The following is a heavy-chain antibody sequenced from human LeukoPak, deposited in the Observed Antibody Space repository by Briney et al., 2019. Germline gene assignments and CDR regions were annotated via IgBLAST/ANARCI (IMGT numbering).Heavy chain of an antibody. CDR2: INHSRST. CDR1: GGSLSGYH. CDR3: ARRGGASGGSSGPRSSYYFDY. Sequence: SETLSLTCAVYGGSLSGYHWSWIRQPPGKGLEWIGEINHSRSTNYNSSLKSRVTISIDTAKNQFSLKLSSVTAADTAVYYCARRGGASGGSSGPRSSYYFDYWGQGTLVSVSS. J-gene: IGHJ4*02. D-gene: IGHD4-23*01. V-gene: IGHV4-34*01.